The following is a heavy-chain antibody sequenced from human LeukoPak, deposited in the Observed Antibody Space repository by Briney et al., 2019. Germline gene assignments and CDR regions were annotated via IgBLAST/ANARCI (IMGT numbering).Heavy chain of an antibody. J-gene: IGHJ3*02. CDR3: ARLGSTFDI. Sequence: SETLSLTCTVSGGSISSYYWTWIRQPPGKGLEWIGYIFYSGGSNYSPSLKSRVTISVDTSKNHFSLKLSSVTAADTAVYYCARLGSTFDIWGQGTMVTVSS. D-gene: IGHD2-2*01. CDR1: GGSISSYY. V-gene: IGHV4-59*08. CDR2: IFYSGGS.